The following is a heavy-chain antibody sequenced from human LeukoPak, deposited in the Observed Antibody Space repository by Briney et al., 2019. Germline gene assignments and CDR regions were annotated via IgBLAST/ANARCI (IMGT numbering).Heavy chain of an antibody. CDR2: VSSSSSYM. V-gene: IGHV3-21*01. J-gene: IGHJ4*02. D-gene: IGHD5-12*01. CDR3: ARASGGDRGYDLYYLDY. CDR1: GFNFNTYN. Sequence: GGSLRLSCAASGFNFNTYNMNWVRQAPGKGLEWVSTVSSSSSYMYYADSVRGRFTISRDNAKSSLYLQMNSLRAEDTAVYYCARASGGDRGYDLYYLDYWGQGSLVTVSS.